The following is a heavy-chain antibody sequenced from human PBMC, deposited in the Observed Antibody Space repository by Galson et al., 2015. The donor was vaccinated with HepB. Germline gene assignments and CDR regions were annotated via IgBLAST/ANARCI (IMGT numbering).Heavy chain of an antibody. V-gene: IGHV1-69*13. Sequence: SVKVSCKASGGTFSSYAISWVRQAPGQGLEWMGGIIPIFGTANYAQKFQGRVTITADESTSTAYMELSSLRSEDTAVYYCARAEDASSSSGPEAFDIWGQGTMVTVSS. CDR3: ARAEDASSSSGPEAFDI. CDR2: IIPIFGTA. D-gene: IGHD6-6*01. J-gene: IGHJ3*02. CDR1: GGTFSSYA.